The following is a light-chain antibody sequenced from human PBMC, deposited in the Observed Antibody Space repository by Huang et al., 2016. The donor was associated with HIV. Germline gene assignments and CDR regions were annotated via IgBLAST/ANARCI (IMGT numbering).Light chain of an antibody. CDR1: QSVSRN. CDR2: GAF. J-gene: IGKJ1*01. Sequence: EIVMTQSPATLSLSPGARATLSCRASQSVSRNLAWYQQKPGQAPRRLIYGAFTRANGVPDRFSGSGSGTDFRLTISSLQPEDFGLYYCQQYNDWRTFGPGTKVEI. CDR3: QQYNDWRT. V-gene: IGKV3-15*01.